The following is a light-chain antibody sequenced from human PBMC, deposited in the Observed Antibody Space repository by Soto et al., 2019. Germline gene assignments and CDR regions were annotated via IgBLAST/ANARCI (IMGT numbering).Light chain of an antibody. J-gene: IGKJ4*01. V-gene: IGKV3-11*01. CDR1: QSVSNS. CDR2: DAS. Sequence: EIVLTQSPATLSLSPGERATLSCRASQSVSNSLAWYQQKPDQAPRLLIYDASNLATGIPARFSGSGSATDFTLTIISLEPEDFAVYYCQQRSSWPLTFGGGTKVEIK. CDR3: QQRSSWPLT.